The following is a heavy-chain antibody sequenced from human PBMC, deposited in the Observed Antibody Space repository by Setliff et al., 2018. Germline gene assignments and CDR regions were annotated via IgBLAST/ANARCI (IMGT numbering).Heavy chain of an antibody. Sequence: LRLSCTASGLSYSNYWVSWVRQAPGKGLEWLASTNPHGSEKYYADSVKGRFTISRDNAKNSLSLQMNNLRTEDTAVYYCFGAGTCSYWGQGTLVTVS. V-gene: IGHV3-7*01. CDR3: FGAGTCSY. CDR2: TNPHGSEK. J-gene: IGHJ4*02. CDR1: GLSYSNYW. D-gene: IGHD3-10*01.